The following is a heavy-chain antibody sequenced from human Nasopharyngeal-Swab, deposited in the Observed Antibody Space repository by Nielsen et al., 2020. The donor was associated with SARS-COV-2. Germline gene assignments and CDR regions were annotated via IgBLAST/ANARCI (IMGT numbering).Heavy chain of an antibody. V-gene: IGHV4-61*02. CDR2: SYTSGST. J-gene: IGHJ5*02. CDR3: ARVAEGSGGFDP. CDR1: GGSISSSSYY. D-gene: IGHD3-10*01. Sequence: SDTLSLTCTVSGGSISSSSYYCSWIRQPAGKGLEWIGRSYTSGSTNYNPSLKSRVTMSVDMSKNQFSLKLSSVTAADTAVYYCARVAEGSGGFDPWGQGTLVTVSS.